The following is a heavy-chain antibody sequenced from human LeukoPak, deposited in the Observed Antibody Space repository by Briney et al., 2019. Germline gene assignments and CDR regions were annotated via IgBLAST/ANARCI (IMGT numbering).Heavy chain of an antibody. CDR2: IKGDNGNT. CDR1: GYTFTSYG. CDR3: ARLDYYGSGRPGWFDP. D-gene: IGHD3-10*01. V-gene: IGHV1-18*01. J-gene: IGHJ5*02. Sequence: ASVKVSCKASGYTFTSYGISWVRQAPGRGLEWMGWIKGDNGNTNYAQNLQGRITMTADTSTSTAYMEVRSLRSDDTAVYYCARLDYYGSGRPGWFDPWGQGTLVTVSS.